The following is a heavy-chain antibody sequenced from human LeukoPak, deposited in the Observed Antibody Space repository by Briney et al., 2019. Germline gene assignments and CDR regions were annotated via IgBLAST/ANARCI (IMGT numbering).Heavy chain of an antibody. Sequence: SETLSLTCTASGGSVSSGSYYWGWIRQPPGKGLEWIGHIYYSGSTNYNPSLKSRVTISVDTSKKQFSLKLTSVTAADTAVYYCARGGDGYNHYFDYWGQGTLVTVSS. CDR2: IYYSGST. V-gene: IGHV4-61*01. CDR1: GGSVSSGSYY. J-gene: IGHJ4*02. D-gene: IGHD5-24*01. CDR3: ARGGDGYNHYFDY.